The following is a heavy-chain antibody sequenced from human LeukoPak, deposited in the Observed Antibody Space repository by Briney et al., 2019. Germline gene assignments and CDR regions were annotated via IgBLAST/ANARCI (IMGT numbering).Heavy chain of an antibody. Sequence: PSETLSLTCAVYGGSFSGYYWSWIRRPPGKGLEWIGEINHSGSTNYNPSLKSRVTISVDTSKNQFSLKLSSVTAADTAVYYCASLPFHSVAAAGRDNWFDPWDQGTLVTVSS. D-gene: IGHD6-13*01. V-gene: IGHV4-34*01. CDR1: GGSFSGYY. CDR2: INHSGST. J-gene: IGHJ5*02. CDR3: ASLPFHSVAAAGRDNWFDP.